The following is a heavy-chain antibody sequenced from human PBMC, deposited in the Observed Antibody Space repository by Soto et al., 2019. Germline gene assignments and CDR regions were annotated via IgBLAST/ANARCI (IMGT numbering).Heavy chain of an antibody. J-gene: IGHJ5*02. V-gene: IGHV3-66*01. CDR1: GFTVSSNY. CDR2: IYSGGIT. CDR3: AREGRP. D-gene: IGHD2-15*01. Sequence: EVLLVESGGGLVQPGGSLRLSCAASGFTVSSNYMSWVRQAPGKGLEWVSVIYSGGITYFADSVKDRFSISRDNSKTTLHLQMTRLRAEDTAVYYCAREGRPWGKGTLVTVSS.